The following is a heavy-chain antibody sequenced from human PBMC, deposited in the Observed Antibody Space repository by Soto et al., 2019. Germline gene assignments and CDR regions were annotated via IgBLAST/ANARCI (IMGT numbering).Heavy chain of an antibody. D-gene: IGHD6-19*01. CDR2: IGARGGST. Sequence: GGSLRLSCAASGFTFSSYAMSWVRQAPGKGLEWVSGIGARGGSTYYADSVKGRFTISRDYSKNTLYLQMNSLRAEDTAVYYCAKGGVAVAGTNFDYWGQGTLVTVSS. J-gene: IGHJ4*02. CDR1: GFTFSSYA. CDR3: AKGGVAVAGTNFDY. V-gene: IGHV3-23*01.